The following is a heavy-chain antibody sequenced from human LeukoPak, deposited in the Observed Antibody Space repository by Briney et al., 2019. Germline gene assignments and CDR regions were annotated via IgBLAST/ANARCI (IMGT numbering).Heavy chain of an antibody. V-gene: IGHV1-69*05. D-gene: IGHD6-6*01. J-gene: IGHJ4*02. CDR3: ARDQGIAARPGLDY. CDR1: GGTFSSYA. Sequence: SVKVSCKASGGTFSSYAISWVRQAPGQGLEWMGRIIPIFGTANYAQKLQGRVTITTDESTSTAYMELSSLRSEDTAVYYCARDQGIAARPGLDYWGQGTLVTVSS. CDR2: IIPIFGTA.